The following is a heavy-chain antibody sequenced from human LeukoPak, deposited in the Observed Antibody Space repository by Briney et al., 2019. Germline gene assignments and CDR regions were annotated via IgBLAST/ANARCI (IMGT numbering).Heavy chain of an antibody. CDR2: IIPIFGTA. CDR3: ARDKVVVVPAADFSPYFDY. D-gene: IGHD2-2*01. J-gene: IGHJ4*02. CDR1: GGTFSSYA. V-gene: IGHV1-69*13. Sequence: SVKVSCKASGGTFSSYAISWVRQAPGQGLEWMGGIIPIFGTANYAQKFQGRVTITADESTSTAYMELSSLGSEDTAVYYCARDKVVVVPAADFSPYFDYWGQGTLVTVSS.